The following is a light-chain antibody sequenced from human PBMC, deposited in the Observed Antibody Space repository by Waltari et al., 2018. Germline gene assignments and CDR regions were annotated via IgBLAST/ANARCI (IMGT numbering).Light chain of an antibody. J-gene: IGLJ3*02. CDR1: RSNIGSNH. V-gene: IGLV1-44*01. CDR3: ATWDDSLHGVV. Sequence: SVLTQPPSVSGAPGQRVTISCSGSRSNIGSNHVNWYQHLPGTAPRLLIFANNRRPSGVPDRVSASKSGTSASLAISGLQSGDEADYYCATWDDSLHGVVFGGGTKVTV. CDR2: ANN.